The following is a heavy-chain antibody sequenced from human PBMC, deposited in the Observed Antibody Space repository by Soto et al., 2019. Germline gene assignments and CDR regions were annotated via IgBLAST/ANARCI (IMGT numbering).Heavy chain of an antibody. CDR3: ATPKTLRFLEWVSYDY. V-gene: IGHV1-24*01. D-gene: IGHD3-3*01. CDR1: GYTLTELS. Sequence: ASVKVSCKVSGYTLTELSMHWVRQAPGKGLEWMGGSDPEDGETIYAQKFQGRVTMTEDTSTDTAYMELSSLRSEDMGIYYCATPKTLRFLEWVSYDYWGQGTLVTVSS. J-gene: IGHJ4*02. CDR2: SDPEDGET.